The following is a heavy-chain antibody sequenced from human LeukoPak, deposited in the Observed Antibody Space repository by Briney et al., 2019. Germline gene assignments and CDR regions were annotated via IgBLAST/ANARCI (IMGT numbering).Heavy chain of an antibody. D-gene: IGHD6-19*01. J-gene: IGHJ5*02. V-gene: IGHV3-33*01. CDR2: IWYDGSNK. CDR1: GFTFSSYG. CDR3: AREAVGYSSGRRWFDP. Sequence: GRSLRLSCAASGFTFSSYGMHWVRQAPGKGLEWVAVIWYDGSNKYYADSVKGRFTISRDNSKNTLYLQMNSLRAEDTAVYYCAREAVGYSSGRRWFDPWGQGTLVTVSS.